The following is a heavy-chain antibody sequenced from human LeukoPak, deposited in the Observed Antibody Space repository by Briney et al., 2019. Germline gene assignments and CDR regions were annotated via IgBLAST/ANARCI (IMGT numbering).Heavy chain of an antibody. J-gene: IGHJ4*02. CDR3: ARGTYFDY. CDR2: ISAYNGNK. CDR1: GYTFTTYG. V-gene: IGHV1-18*01. Sequence: ASVKVSRKAFGYTFTTYGISWVRQAPGQGLEWMGWISAYNGNKKDAQKFQGRVTMTTDTSTSTAYMELRSLRSDDTAVYYCARGTYFDYWGQGTLVTVSS.